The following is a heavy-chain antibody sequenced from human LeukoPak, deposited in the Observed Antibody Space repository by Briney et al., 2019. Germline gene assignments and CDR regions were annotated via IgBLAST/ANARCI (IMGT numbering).Heavy chain of an antibody. D-gene: IGHD4-17*01. V-gene: IGHV4-59*01. CDR2: IYYSGST. CDR3: AGTTGMTGVDY. Sequence: KPSETLSLTCTVSGGSISSYYWSWIRQPPGKGLEWIGYIYYSGSTNYNPSLKSRVTISVDTSKNQFSLKLSSVTAADTAVYYCAGTTGMTGVDYWGQGTLVTVSS. J-gene: IGHJ4*02. CDR1: GGSISSYY.